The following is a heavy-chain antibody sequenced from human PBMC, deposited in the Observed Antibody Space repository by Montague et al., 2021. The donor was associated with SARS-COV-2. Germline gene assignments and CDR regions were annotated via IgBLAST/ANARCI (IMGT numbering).Heavy chain of an antibody. CDR2: FNHSGST. Sequence: SETLSLTCAVYGGSFSGYYWSWIRQPPGKGLEWIGEFNHSGSTNYNPSLKSRVTISVDTSKNQFSLKLSSVTAADTAVYYCARGRTGTTFYYYYYYGMDVWGQGTTVTVSS. J-gene: IGHJ6*02. D-gene: IGHD1-7*01. CDR1: GGSFSGYY. CDR3: ARGRTGTTFYYYYYYGMDV. V-gene: IGHV4-34*01.